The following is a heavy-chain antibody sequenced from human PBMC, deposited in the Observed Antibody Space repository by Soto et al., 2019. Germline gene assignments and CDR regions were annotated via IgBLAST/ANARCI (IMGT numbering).Heavy chain of an antibody. V-gene: IGHV1-69*01. CDR2: IIPIFGTA. CDR1: GGNFSRHA. J-gene: IGHJ4*02. D-gene: IGHD3-22*01. Sequence: QVQLVQSGAEVRKPGSSVKVSCKASGGNFSRHAISWVRQAPGQGLEWMGGIIPIFGTANHAQEFQGRVTIIADESTSTVYMELSSLRSEDTAMYYCARGWGYDSNDYYYAYWGQGTLVIVSS. CDR3: ARGWGYDSNDYYYAY.